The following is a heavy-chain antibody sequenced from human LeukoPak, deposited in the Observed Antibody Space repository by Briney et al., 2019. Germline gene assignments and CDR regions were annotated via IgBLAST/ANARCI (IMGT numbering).Heavy chain of an antibody. J-gene: IGHJ4*02. V-gene: IGHV3-64*01. Sequence: GGSLRLSCAASGFTFSSYAMHWVRQAPGKGLEYVSAISSNGGSTYYANSVKGRFTISRDNSKNTLYLQMGSLRAEDMAVYYCARVSRDGYNSIVYYFDYWGQGTLVTVSS. CDR2: ISSNGGST. CDR1: GFTFSSYA. CDR3: ARVSRDGYNSIVYYFDY. D-gene: IGHD5-24*01.